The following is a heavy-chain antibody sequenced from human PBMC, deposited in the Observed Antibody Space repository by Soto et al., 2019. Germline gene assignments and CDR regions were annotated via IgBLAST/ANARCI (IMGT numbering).Heavy chain of an antibody. J-gene: IGHJ6*02. CDR1: GGTFSSYA. Sequence: GASVKVSCKASGGTFSSYAISWVRQAPGQGLEWMGGIIPIFGTANYAQKFQGRVTITADESTSTAYMELSSLRSEDTAVYYCARDEHFDSDSHYYYGMDVWGQGTTVTVSS. V-gene: IGHV1-69*13. CDR2: IIPIFGTA. D-gene: IGHD3-9*01. CDR3: ARDEHFDSDSHYYYGMDV.